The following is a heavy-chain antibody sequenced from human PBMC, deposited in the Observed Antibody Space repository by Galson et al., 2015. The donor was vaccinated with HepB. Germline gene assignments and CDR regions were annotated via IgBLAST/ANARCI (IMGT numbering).Heavy chain of an antibody. Sequence: SLRLSCAASGFTFSNYGIHWVRQAPGKGLEWVAVIWYDGNKKYYADSVKGRFTISRDNSKNTLYLQMNSLRAEDTAVYHCARDDGSARGFDYWGQGTLVTVSS. D-gene: IGHD2-15*01. V-gene: IGHV3-33*01. CDR2: IWYDGNKK. J-gene: IGHJ4*02. CDR3: ARDDGSARGFDY. CDR1: GFTFSNYG.